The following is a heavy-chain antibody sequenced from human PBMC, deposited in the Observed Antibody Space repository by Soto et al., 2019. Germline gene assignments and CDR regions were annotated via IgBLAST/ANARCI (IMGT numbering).Heavy chain of an antibody. J-gene: IGHJ5*02. CDR1: GFTFSDYW. CDR2: ISGDVSSA. Sequence: EVQLVQSGGGLVQPGGSLRLSCAATGFTFSDYWMHWVRQAPGKGLVCVSRISGDVSSAEYADSVKGRFTIPRDNARNTVYLQMNNLRAEDTAVYLCIRGATPPRSSAGGYTWFDPCGKGTLVTVSS. V-gene: IGHV3-74*03. CDR3: IRGATPPRSSAGGYTWFDP. D-gene: IGHD3-16*02.